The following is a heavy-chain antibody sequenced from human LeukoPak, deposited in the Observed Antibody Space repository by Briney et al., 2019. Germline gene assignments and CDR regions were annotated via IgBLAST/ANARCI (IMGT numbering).Heavy chain of an antibody. CDR2: IDAGNGRT. D-gene: IGHD6-19*01. CDR3: ARLSSGWVPNWFDP. J-gene: IGHJ5*02. Sequence: ASVKVSCKASGYDFTKYAVQWVRQAPGQRLEWMGWIDAGNGRTKYSQDFQGRVTITRDTSTSTAYMELRSLRSDDTAVYYCARLSSGWVPNWFDPWGQGTLVTVSS. V-gene: IGHV1-3*01. CDR1: GYDFTKYA.